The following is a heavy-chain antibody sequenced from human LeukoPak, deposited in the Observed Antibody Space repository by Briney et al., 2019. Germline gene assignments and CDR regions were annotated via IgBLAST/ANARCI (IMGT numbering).Heavy chain of an antibody. V-gene: IGHV3-66*02. J-gene: IGHJ4*02. D-gene: IGHD5-12*01. Sequence: GGSLRLSCAASAFTVSSNYMSWVRQAPGKGLEWVAFSRNGGYYAESVRGRFTISTDNSKNTLYLHMNSLRPEDTAMYYCAKDGQLAYWGQGTLVTVSS. CDR1: AFTVSSNY. CDR2: SRNGG. CDR3: AKDGQLAY.